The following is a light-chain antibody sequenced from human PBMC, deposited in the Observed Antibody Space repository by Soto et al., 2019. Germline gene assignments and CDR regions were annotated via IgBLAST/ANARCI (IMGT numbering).Light chain of an antibody. J-gene: IGKJ1*01. Sequence: DIQMTQSPSTLSASVGDSVTITCRASQSISVWLAWYQQKAGKAPNLLIYKASRLESGVPSRFSGSGSETEFTLTISGLQPGDSATYYCQQYNSYSPTFGQVSKV. CDR2: KAS. V-gene: IGKV1-5*03. CDR1: QSISVW. CDR3: QQYNSYSPT.